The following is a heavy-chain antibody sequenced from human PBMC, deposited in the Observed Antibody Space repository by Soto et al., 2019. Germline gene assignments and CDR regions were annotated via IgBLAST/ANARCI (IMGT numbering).Heavy chain of an antibody. CDR2: ISSSGSTI. J-gene: IGHJ6*03. Sequence: VQLVESGGGLVKPGGSLRLSCAASGFTFSDYYMSWIRQAPGKGLEWVSYISSSGSTIYYADSVKGRFTISRDNAKNSLYLQMNSLRAEDTAVYYCARSYYDFWSGYYDYYYYMDVWGKGTTVTVSS. CDR1: GFTFSDYY. D-gene: IGHD3-3*01. CDR3: ARSYYDFWSGYYDYYYYMDV. V-gene: IGHV3-11*01.